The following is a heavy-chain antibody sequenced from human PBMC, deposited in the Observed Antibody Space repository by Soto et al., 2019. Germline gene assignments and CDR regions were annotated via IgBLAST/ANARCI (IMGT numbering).Heavy chain of an antibody. V-gene: IGHV1-69*13. CDR3: ARDLKTPNDAFDI. CDR2: IIPIFGTA. Sequence: SVKVSCKASGGTFSTYTITWVRQAPGQGLEWMGGIIPIFGTANYAQKFQGRVTITADESTSTAYMELSSLRSEDTAVYYCARDLKTPNDAFDIWGQGTMVTVSS. J-gene: IGHJ3*02. CDR1: GGTFSTYT.